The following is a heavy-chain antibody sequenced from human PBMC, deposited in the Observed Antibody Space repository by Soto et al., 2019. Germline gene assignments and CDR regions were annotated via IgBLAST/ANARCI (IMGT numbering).Heavy chain of an antibody. V-gene: IGHV4-31*02. Sequence: WTWIRQHPGKGLEWIGYIYYSGSTYYNPSLKSRLTISIDTSENQFSLKLSSVTAADTAVYYCARRRGNGWRDPWGQGTLVTVSS. J-gene: IGHJ5*02. CDR3: ARRRGNGWRDP. D-gene: IGHD1-1*01. CDR2: IYYSGST.